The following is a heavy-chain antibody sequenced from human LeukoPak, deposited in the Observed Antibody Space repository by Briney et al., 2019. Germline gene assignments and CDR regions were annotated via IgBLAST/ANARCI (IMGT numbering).Heavy chain of an antibody. J-gene: IGHJ4*02. CDR1: RFTFSSYA. D-gene: IGHD3-22*01. CDR2: INWRGHST. Sequence: GALPLSFAAPRFTFSSYAMGWGRPAPGKGLGWGSAINWRGHSTHCADSVKGQFTISRDKSKNTLYLQMNSLRAEDTAVYYCAKGRDYDSSGYSPFDYWGQGTLVTVSS. V-gene: IGHV3-23*01. CDR3: AKGRDYDSSGYSPFDY.